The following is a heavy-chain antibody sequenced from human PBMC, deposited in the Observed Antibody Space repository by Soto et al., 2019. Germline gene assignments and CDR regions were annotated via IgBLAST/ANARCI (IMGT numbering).Heavy chain of an antibody. D-gene: IGHD4-17*01. J-gene: IGHJ4*02. CDR2: IYYSGST. V-gene: IGHV4-59*08. Sequence: SETLSLTCTVSGVFISSYYWSWILQPPGKGLEWIGYIYYSGSTNYNPSLKSRVTISVDTSQNQFSLKLSSMTAADTAVYYCARHYGRYFDYWGQGTLVTVSS. CDR1: GVFISSYY. CDR3: ARHYGRYFDY.